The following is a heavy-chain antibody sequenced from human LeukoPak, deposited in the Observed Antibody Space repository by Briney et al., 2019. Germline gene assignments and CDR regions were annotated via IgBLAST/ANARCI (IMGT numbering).Heavy chain of an antibody. V-gene: IGHV3-15*01. J-gene: IGHJ4*02. Sequence: GGSLRLSCAASGFTFSNVWMSWVRQAPGKGLEWVGRIKSKTDGGTTDYAAPVKGRFTISRDDSKNTLYLQMNSLKTEDTAVYYCTTYGDYEGLIDYWGQGTLVTVSS. CDR3: TTYGDYEGLIDY. D-gene: IGHD4-17*01. CDR2: IKSKTDGGTT. CDR1: GFTFSNVW.